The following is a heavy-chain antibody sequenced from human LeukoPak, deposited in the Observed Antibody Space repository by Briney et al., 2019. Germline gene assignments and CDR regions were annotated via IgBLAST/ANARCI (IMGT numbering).Heavy chain of an antibody. Sequence: GRSLRLSCAASRFTLSSYGMHWVRQAPGKGLEWVAVIWNDGSNQYYADSVKGRFTISRDNAKNTLYLQMNSLRAEDTAVYYCARDGYSFGHDFDYWGQGTLVTVSS. D-gene: IGHD5-18*01. CDR1: RFTLSSYG. CDR3: ARDGYSFGHDFDY. J-gene: IGHJ4*02. CDR2: IWNDGSNQ. V-gene: IGHV3-33*08.